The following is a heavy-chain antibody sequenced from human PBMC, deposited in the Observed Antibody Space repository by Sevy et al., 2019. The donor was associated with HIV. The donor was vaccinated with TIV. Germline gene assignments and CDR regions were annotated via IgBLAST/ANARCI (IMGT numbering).Heavy chain of an antibody. V-gene: IGHV3-48*01. Sequence: GGSLRLSCAASGFMFNSYNMNWVRQAPGTGLEWLSHINSGSGAISYADSVKGRFTTSRDNAKNSLYLQMNSLRAEDTAVYYCVRTGSGTFRHDDYWGQGTLVTVSS. CDR1: GFMFNSYN. D-gene: IGHD3-10*01. CDR3: VRTGSGTFRHDDY. J-gene: IGHJ4*02. CDR2: INSGSGAI.